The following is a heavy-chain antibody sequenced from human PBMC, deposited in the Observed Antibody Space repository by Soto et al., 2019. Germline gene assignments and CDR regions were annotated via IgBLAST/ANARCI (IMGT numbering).Heavy chain of an antibody. CDR1: GFTFSSYA. CDR3: AKGRWATWGSSSSRDKSWFDP. V-gene: IGHV3-23*01. CDR2: IRGSGGST. D-gene: IGHD6-6*01. J-gene: IGHJ5*02. Sequence: EVQLLESGGGLVQPGGSLRLSCAASGFTFSSYAMSWVRQAPGKGLEWVSAIRGSGGSTYYADSVKGRCTISRDNSKNTLYLQMNSLRAEDTAVYYCAKGRWATWGSSSSRDKSWFDPWGQGTLVTVSS.